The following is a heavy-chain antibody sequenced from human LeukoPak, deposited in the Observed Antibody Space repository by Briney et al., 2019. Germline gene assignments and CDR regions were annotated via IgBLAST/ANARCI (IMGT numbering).Heavy chain of an antibody. Sequence: PGGSLRLSCAASGFTFSNYGIHWVRQAPGKGLEWVAVISHDGTNKYYADSVKGRFTISRDNSKNTLYLQINSLRAEDTAVYYCAKFFPVTTYTADFDYWGQGTLVTVSS. J-gene: IGHJ4*02. D-gene: IGHD4-17*01. CDR3: AKFFPVTTYTADFDY. CDR1: GFTFSNYG. V-gene: IGHV3-30*18. CDR2: ISHDGTNK.